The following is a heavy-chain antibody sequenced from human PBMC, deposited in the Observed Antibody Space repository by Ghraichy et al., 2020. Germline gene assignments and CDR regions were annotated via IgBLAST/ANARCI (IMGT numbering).Heavy chain of an antibody. CDR2: IYHSGST. J-gene: IGHJ3*02. CDR1: GGSISSGGYS. V-gene: IGHV4-30-2*01. D-gene: IGHD3-10*01. CDR3: ARDSRDRGAFDI. Sequence: SQTLSLTCAVSGGSISSGGYSWSWIRQPPGKGLEWIGYIYHSGSTYYNPSLKSRVTISVDRSKNQFSLKLSSVTAADTAVYYCARDSRDRGAFDIWGQGTMVTVSS.